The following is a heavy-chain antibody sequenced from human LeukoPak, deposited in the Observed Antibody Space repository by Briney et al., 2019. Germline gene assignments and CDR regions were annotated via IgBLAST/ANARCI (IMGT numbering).Heavy chain of an antibody. Sequence: ASVKVSCKASGYTFTSYAMHWVRQAPGQRLEWMGWINAGNGNTKYSQKFQGRVTMTRDTSISTAYMELSRLRSDDTAVYYCATPAAGYYGMDVWGQGTTVTVSS. CDR2: INAGNGNT. J-gene: IGHJ6*02. CDR3: ATPAAGYYGMDV. V-gene: IGHV1-3*01. CDR1: GYTFTSYA. D-gene: IGHD6-13*01.